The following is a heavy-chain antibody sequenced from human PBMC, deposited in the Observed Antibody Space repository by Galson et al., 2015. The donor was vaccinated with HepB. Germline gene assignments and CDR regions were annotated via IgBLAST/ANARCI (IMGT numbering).Heavy chain of an antibody. CDR2: INAGNGNT. CDR3: ARVGGGAAAAGRLFDY. Sequence: SCKASGYTFTSYAMHWVRQAPGQRLEWMGWINAGNGNTKYSQKFQGRVTITRDTSASTAYMELSSLRSEDTAVYYCARVGGGAAAAGRLFDYWGQGTLVTVSS. CDR1: GYTFTSYA. V-gene: IGHV1-3*01. D-gene: IGHD6-13*01. J-gene: IGHJ4*02.